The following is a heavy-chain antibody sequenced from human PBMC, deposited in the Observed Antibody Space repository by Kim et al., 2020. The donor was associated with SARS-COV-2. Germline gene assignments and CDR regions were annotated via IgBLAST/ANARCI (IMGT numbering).Heavy chain of an antibody. CDR1: GFTFSSYG. D-gene: IGHD2-2*01. CDR3: ARAGCSGHSTSCYPGAWFDL. CDR2: ISYDGSNK. Sequence: GGSLRLSCAASGFTFSSYGMHWVRQAPGKGLEWVAVISYDGSNKYYADSVKGRFTISRDNSKNTLYLQMNSLRAEDTAVYYCARAGCSGHSTSCYPGAWFDLWGQGTLVTVSS. V-gene: IGHV3-33*05. J-gene: IGHJ5*02.